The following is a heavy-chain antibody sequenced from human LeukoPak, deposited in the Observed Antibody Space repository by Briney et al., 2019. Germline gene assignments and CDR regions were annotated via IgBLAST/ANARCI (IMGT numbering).Heavy chain of an antibody. J-gene: IGHJ6*02. Sequence: PGGSLRLSCAASRFTVSSNYMSWVRQAPGKGLEWVSVIYSGGSTYYADSVKGRFTISRHNSKNTLYLQMNSLRAEDTAVYYCARVGGSGSYYIHYGMDVWGQGTTVTVSS. CDR2: IYSGGST. CDR1: RFTVSSNY. CDR3: ARVGGSGSYYIHYGMDV. V-gene: IGHV3-53*04. D-gene: IGHD3-10*01.